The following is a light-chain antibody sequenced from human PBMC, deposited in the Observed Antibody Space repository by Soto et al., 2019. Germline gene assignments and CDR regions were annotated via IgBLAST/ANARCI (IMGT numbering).Light chain of an antibody. CDR2: GNS. J-gene: IGLJ2*01. CDR3: QSYDSSLSVV. V-gene: IGLV1-40*01. Sequence: QSVLTQPPSMSGAPGQRVTISCTGSSSNIGAGYDVHWYQQLPGTAPKLLIYGNSNRPSGVPDRFSGSKSGTSASLAITGLQAEDEAHYYCQSYDSSLSVVFGGGTKLTVL. CDR1: SSNIGAGYD.